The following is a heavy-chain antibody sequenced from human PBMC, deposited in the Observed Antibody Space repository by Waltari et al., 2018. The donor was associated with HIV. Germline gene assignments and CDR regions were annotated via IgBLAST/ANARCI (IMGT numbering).Heavy chain of an antibody. CDR3: ARGSRVTPDY. V-gene: IGHV4-34*01. CDR1: GGSFSGYY. J-gene: IGHJ4*02. D-gene: IGHD4-4*01. CDR2: INHSGST. Sequence: QVQLQQWGAGLLKPSETLSLTCAVYGGSFSGYYCSWIRQPPGKGLEWIGEINHSGSTNYNPSLKSRVTISVDTSKNQFSLKLSSVTAADTAVYYCARGSRVTPDYWGQGTLVTVSS.